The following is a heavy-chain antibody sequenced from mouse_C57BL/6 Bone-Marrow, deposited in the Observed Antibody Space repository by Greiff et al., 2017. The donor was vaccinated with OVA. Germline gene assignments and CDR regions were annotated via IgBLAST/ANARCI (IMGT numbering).Heavy chain of an antibody. V-gene: IGHV1-18*01. Sequence: EVKLQQSGPELVKPGASVKIPCKASGYTFTDYNMDWVKQSHGKSLEWIGDINPNNGGTIYNQKFKGKATLTVDKSSSTAYMELRSLTSEDTAVYYCARYSLHYDGDYYAMDYWGQGTSVTVSS. CDR3: ARYSLHYDGDYYAMDY. J-gene: IGHJ4*01. CDR1: GYTFTDYN. CDR2: INPNNGGT. D-gene: IGHD2-3*01.